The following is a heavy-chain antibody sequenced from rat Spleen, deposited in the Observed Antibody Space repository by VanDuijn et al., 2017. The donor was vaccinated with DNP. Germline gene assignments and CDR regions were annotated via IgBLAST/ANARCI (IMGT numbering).Heavy chain of an antibody. V-gene: IGHV3-4*01. CDR1: GYTITSGY. Sequence: EIQLQESGPGLVKPSQSLSLTCSVTGYTITSGYDWSWIRKFPGNKMEWMGYISYSGSTNYNPSLKSRISITRDTSKNQFFLQLNSVTTEDTATYYCARGGALDYWGQGVMVTVSS. J-gene: IGHJ2*01. CDR2: ISYSGST. D-gene: IGHD5-1*01. CDR3: ARGGALDY.